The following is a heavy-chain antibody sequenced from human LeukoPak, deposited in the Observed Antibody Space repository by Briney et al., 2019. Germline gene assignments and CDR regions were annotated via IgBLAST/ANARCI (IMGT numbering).Heavy chain of an antibody. D-gene: IGHD2-8*01. Sequence: GGSLRLSCAASGFTLSNYNMNWVRQAPGTGLEWVSYISSSSSTIYYADSIKGRFTISRDNAKNSLYLQMNSLRAEDTAVYHCARDLNDGLDIWGQGTLVIVSS. J-gene: IGHJ3*02. CDR2: ISSSSSTI. CDR1: GFTLSNYN. CDR3: ARDLNDGLDI. V-gene: IGHV3-48*04.